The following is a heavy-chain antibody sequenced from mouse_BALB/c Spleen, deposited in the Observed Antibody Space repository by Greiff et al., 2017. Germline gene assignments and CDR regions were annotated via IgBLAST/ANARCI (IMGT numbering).Heavy chain of an antibody. Sequence: VQLKESGPGLVKPSQSLSLTCTVTGYSITSDYVWNWIRQLPGNKLEWMGYISYSGSTSYNPSLKSRISITRDTSKNQFFLQLNSVTTEDTDTYYCAEREIITTATDYAMDYWGQGTSVTVSS. V-gene: IGHV3-2*02. J-gene: IGHJ4*01. CDR1: GYSITSDYV. D-gene: IGHD1-2*01. CDR2: ISYSGST. CDR3: AEREIITTATDYAMDY.